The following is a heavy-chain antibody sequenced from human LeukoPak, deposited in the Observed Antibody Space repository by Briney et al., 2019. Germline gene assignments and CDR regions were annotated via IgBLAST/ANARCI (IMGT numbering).Heavy chain of an antibody. Sequence: SETLSLTXAVYGGSFSGYYWSWIRQPPGKGLEWIGEINHSGSTNYNPSLKSRVTISVDTSKNQFSLKLSSVTAADTAVYYCATTGLGGDCFYWGQGTLVTVSS. CDR3: ATTGLGGDCFY. D-gene: IGHD2-21*02. J-gene: IGHJ4*02. CDR1: GGSFSGYY. CDR2: INHSGST. V-gene: IGHV4-34*01.